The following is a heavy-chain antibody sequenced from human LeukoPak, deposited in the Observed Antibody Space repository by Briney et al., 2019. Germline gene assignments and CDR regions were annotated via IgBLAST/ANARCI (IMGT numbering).Heavy chain of an antibody. D-gene: IGHD2-15*01. V-gene: IGHV3-7*04. CDR3: ARYMGSGRFDP. CDR1: GFTFSNYW. Sequence: QPGGSLRLSCAAAGFTFSNYWMIWVRQAPGKGLQSVANIKQDGSEKYCVDSVQGRFAISRDNAKNSLYLQMNSLRAEDTAVYYCARYMGSGRFDPWGQGTLVTVSS. CDR2: IKQDGSEK. J-gene: IGHJ5*02.